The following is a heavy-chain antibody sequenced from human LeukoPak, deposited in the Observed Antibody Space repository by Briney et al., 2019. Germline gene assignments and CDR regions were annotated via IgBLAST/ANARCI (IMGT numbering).Heavy chain of an antibody. Sequence: GASVKVSCKASGYTFTGYYMHWVRQAPGQGLEWMGRIIPILGIANYAQKFQGRVTITADKSTSTAYMELSSLRSEDTAVYYCARGSSGYWYDSSGFWPFDYWGQGTLVTVSS. J-gene: IGHJ4*02. CDR3: ARGSSGYWYDSSGFWPFDY. CDR1: GYTFTGYY. V-gene: IGHV1-69*04. CDR2: IIPILGIA. D-gene: IGHD3-22*01.